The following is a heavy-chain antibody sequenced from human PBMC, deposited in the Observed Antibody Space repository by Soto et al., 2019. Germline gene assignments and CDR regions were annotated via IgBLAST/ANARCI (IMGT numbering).Heavy chain of an antibody. CDR3: AHRAAEYSSSSFDY. V-gene: IGHV2-5*02. Sequence: SGPTLVNPTQTLTLTCTFSGFSLSTSGVGVGWIRQPPGKALEWLALIYWDDDKRYSPSLKSRLTITKDTSKNQVVLTMTNMDPVDTAPYCCAHRAAEYSSSSFDYWGQGTLVTVSS. CDR2: IYWDDDK. CDR1: GFSLSTSGVG. D-gene: IGHD6-6*01. J-gene: IGHJ4*02.